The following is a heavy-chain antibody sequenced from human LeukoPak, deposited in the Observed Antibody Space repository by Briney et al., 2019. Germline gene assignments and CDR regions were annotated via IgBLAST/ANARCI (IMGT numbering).Heavy chain of an antibody. CDR2: IRYDESDK. D-gene: IGHD3-10*01. V-gene: IGHV3-30*02. Sequence: GGSLRLSCAASGFTFSSHAMSWVRQAPGKGLEWVAFIRYDESDKKYKDSVKGRFTVSKDNSKNTVSLQMHSLRVEDTAVYFCATYYYASGNYYNYIYYWGQGALVTVSS. CDR1: GFTFSSHA. J-gene: IGHJ4*02. CDR3: ATYYYASGNYYNYIYY.